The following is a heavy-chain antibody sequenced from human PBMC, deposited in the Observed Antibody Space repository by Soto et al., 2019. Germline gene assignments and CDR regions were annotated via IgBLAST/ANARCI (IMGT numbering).Heavy chain of an antibody. D-gene: IGHD5-12*01. Sequence: EVQLVQSGGGLVQPGGSLRLSCAASGFAFSSDWLHWVRQAPGKGLMIVSRITGDGTNTAYATSVKGRFTISRDNAKNMVFLQMDSLKAEDTAVYYSARDGGYGTPFDYWGQGALVTVSS. V-gene: IGHV3-74*01. J-gene: IGHJ4*02. CDR3: ARDGGYGTPFDY. CDR2: ITGDGTNT. CDR1: GFAFSSDW.